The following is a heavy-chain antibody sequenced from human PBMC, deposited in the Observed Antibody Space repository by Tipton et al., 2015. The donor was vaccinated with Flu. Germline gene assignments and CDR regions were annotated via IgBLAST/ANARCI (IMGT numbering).Heavy chain of an antibody. CDR2: IYYSGST. CDR3: ARRPRGPYYYYMDV. CDR1: GGSISSYY. D-gene: IGHD3-16*01. Sequence: TLSLTCTVSGGSISSYYWSWIRQPPGKGLEWIGYIYYSGSTNYNPSLKSRVTISVDTSKNQFSLKLSSVTAADTAVYYCARRPRGPYYYYMDVWGKGTTVTVSS. V-gene: IGHV4-59*08. J-gene: IGHJ6*03.